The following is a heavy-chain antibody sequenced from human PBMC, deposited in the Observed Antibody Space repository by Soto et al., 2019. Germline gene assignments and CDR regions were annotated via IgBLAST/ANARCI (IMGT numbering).Heavy chain of an antibody. D-gene: IGHD6-13*01. CDR3: AKVKAARNDYYYYYGMDV. CDR2: ISYDGSNK. CDR1: GFTFSSYG. V-gene: IGHV3-30*18. J-gene: IGHJ6*02. Sequence: GGSLRLSCAASGFTFSSYGMHWVRQAPGKGLEWVAVISYDGSNKYYADSVKGRFTISRDNSKNTLYLQMNSLRAEDTAVYYCAKVKAARNDYYYYYGMDVWGQGTTVTVSS.